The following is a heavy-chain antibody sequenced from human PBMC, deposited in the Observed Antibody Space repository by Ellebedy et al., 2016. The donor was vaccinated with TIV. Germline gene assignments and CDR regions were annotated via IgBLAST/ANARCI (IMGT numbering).Heavy chain of an antibody. CDR3: ARGPWSGGELVGMDV. D-gene: IGHD3-16*01. CDR2: ISAYNGST. V-gene: IGHV1-18*01. Sequence: ASVKVSCXTSGYTFISYGINWVRQAPGQGLEWMGWISAYNGSTNYAQKVQGRVTMTTDAFTSTAFMDLRRLRSDDTAIYYCARGPWSGGELVGMDVWGQGTTVTVSS. J-gene: IGHJ6*02. CDR1: GYTFISYG.